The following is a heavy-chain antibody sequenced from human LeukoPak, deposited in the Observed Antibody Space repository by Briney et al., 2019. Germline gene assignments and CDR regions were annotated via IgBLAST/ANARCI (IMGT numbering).Heavy chain of an antibody. J-gene: IGHJ4*02. CDR3: ARSYRGSYSFDY. Sequence: SETLSLTCTVSGGSISSYYWSWIRQPPGKGLEWTGYIYYSGSTNYNPSLKSRVTISVDTSKNQFSLKLSSVTAADTAVYYCARSYRGSYSFDYWGQGTLVTVSS. V-gene: IGHV4-59*01. D-gene: IGHD1-26*01. CDR2: IYYSGST. CDR1: GGSISSYY.